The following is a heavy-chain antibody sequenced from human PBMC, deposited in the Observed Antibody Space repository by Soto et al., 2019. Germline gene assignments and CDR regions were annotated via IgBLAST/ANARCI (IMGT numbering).Heavy chain of an antibody. CDR2: IKQDGSEK. CDR3: ARDLIIAELLTYYYYGMDV. V-gene: IGHV3-7*05. CDR1: GFTFSSYW. Sequence: GGSLRLSCAASGFTFSSYWLSWVRQAPGKGLEWVANIKQDGSEKYYVDSVKGRFTISRDNAKNSLYLQMNSLRAEDTAVYYCARDLIIAELLTYYYYGMDVWGQGTTVTVSS. J-gene: IGHJ6*02. D-gene: IGHD1-26*01.